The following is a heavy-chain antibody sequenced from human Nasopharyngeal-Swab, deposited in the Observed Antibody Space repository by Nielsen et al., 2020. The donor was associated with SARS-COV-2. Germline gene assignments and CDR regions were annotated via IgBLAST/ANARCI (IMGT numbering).Heavy chain of an antibody. D-gene: IGHD2-2*01. CDR3: ARTDIVVVPAATTPRKDGMDV. V-gene: IGHV4-34*01. CDR2: INHSGST. Sequence: SETLSLTCAVYGGSFSGYYWSWIRQPPGKGLEWIGEINHSGSTNYNPSLKSRVTISVDTSKNQFSLKLSSVTAAETEGYYCARTDIVVVPAATTPRKDGMDVWGQGTTVTVSS. J-gene: IGHJ6*02. CDR1: GGSFSGYY.